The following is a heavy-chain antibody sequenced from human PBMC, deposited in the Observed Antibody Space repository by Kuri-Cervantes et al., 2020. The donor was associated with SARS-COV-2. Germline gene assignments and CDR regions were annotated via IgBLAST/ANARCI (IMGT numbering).Heavy chain of an antibody. D-gene: IGHD6-19*01. J-gene: IGHJ3*02. CDR3: ARYSSGWYWGGAFDI. CDR2: IYYSGST. Sequence: SETLSLTCTVSGGSISSSSYYWGWIRQPPGKGLEWIGYIYYSGSTNYNPSLKSRVTISVDTSKNQFPLKLSSVTAADTAVYYCARYSSGWYWGGAFDIWGQGTMVTVSS. CDR1: GGSISSSSYY. V-gene: IGHV4-61*05.